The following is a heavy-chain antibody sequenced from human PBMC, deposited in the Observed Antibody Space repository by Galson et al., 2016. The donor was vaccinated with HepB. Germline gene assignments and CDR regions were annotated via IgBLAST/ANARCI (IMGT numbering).Heavy chain of an antibody. J-gene: IGHJ4*02. CDR3: AKDLVVRGGGYYFDY. Sequence: SLRLSCAASGFTLSSYAMSWVRQAPGKGLEWVSVITGSGGSTYYADSVKGRFTISRDNSKNTLYLQMNSLRAEDTAVYYCAKDLVVRGGGYYFDYWGQGTLVTVSS. D-gene: IGHD3-16*01. V-gene: IGHV3-23*01. CDR1: GFTLSSYA. CDR2: ITGSGGST.